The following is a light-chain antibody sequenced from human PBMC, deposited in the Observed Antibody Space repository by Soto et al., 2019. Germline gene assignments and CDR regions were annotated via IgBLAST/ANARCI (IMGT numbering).Light chain of an antibody. J-gene: IGKJ5*01. V-gene: IGKV3-11*01. CDR3: QQRSTWPLIT. CDR2: DAS. Sequence: EIVLTQSPATLSLSQEERATLSCRASQSVSSYLAWYQQKPGQAPRLLIYDASNRATGIPARFSGSGSVTDFTLTISSLEPEDFAVYYCQQRSTWPLITFGHGTRLE. CDR1: QSVSSY.